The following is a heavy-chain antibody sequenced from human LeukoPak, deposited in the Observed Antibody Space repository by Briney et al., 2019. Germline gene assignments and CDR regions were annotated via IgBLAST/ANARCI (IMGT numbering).Heavy chain of an antibody. J-gene: IGHJ4*02. CDR3: ATFPDDVTTVTYFDY. CDR2: FDPEDGET. V-gene: IGHV1-24*01. Sequence: GASVKVSCKVSGYTLTELSMHWVRQAPGKGLEWMGGFDPEDGETIYAQKFRGRVTMTEDSSTDTAYMELSSLRSEGTAVYYCATFPDDVTTVTYFDYWGQGTLVTVSS. D-gene: IGHD4-17*01. CDR1: GYTLTELS.